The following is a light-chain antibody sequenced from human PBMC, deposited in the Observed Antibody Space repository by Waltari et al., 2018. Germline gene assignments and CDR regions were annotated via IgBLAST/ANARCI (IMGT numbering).Light chain of an antibody. CDR1: QSFLDW. J-gene: IGKJ1*01. CDR2: KTS. Sequence: DIQMTQSPSTLSASVGDRVTITCRASQSFLDWLAWYQQKPGKAPKLLIYKTSSLKSGVPSRFSGSGSGTDFTLTINSLQPEDFATYYCQQSETTPWTFGQGTKVEI. V-gene: IGKV1-5*03. CDR3: QQSETTPWT.